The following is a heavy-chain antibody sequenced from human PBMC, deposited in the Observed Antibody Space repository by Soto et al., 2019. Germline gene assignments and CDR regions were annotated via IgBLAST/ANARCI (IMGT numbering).Heavy chain of an antibody. CDR3: ASVNILTGYYLGH. V-gene: IGHV4-39*01. CDR1: GGSISSSSYF. Sequence: PSETLSLTCTVSGGSISSSSYFWGWIRQPPGKGLEWIGSIYYSGGTYYNPSLKSRVTISVDTSKNQFSLKLSSVTAADTAVYYCASVNILTGYYLGHWGQGTLVTVSS. CDR2: IYYSGGT. D-gene: IGHD3-9*01. J-gene: IGHJ4*02.